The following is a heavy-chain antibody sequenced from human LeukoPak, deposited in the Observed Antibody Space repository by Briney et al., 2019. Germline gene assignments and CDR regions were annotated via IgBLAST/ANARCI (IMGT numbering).Heavy chain of an antibody. CDR1: GGSISSYY. CDR3: ARDRYGAGSYYKSWFDP. J-gene: IGHJ5*02. Sequence: SETLSLTCTVSGGSISSYYWSWIRQPAGKGLEWIGRIYTSGSTNYNPSLKSRVTMSVDTSKNQFSLKLSSVTAADTAVYYCARDRYGAGSYYKSWFDPWGQGTLVTVSS. D-gene: IGHD3-10*01. CDR2: IYTSGST. V-gene: IGHV4-4*07.